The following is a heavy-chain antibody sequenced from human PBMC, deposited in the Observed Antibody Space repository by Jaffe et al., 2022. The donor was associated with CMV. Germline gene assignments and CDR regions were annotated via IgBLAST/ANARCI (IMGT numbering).Heavy chain of an antibody. CDR2: ISYDGSNK. CDR3: AKDRRPGSSWYLGVDY. CDR1: GFTFSSYG. J-gene: IGHJ4*02. D-gene: IGHD6-13*01. Sequence: QVQLVESGGGVVQPGRSLRLSCAASGFTFSSYGMHWVRQAPGKGLEWVAVISYDGSNKYYADSVKGRFTISRDNSKNTLYLQMNSLRAEDTAVYYCAKDRRPGSSWYLGVDYWGQGTLVTVSS. V-gene: IGHV3-30*18.